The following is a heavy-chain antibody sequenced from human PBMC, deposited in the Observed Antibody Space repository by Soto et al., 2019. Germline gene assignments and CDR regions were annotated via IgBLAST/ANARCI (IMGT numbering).Heavy chain of an antibody. CDR1: GYTLTELS. D-gene: IGHD6-13*01. V-gene: IGHV1-24*01. CDR3: ATLPIAAAGNNYYYYGMDV. Sequence: GASVKVSCKVSGYTLTELSMHWVRHAPGKGLEWMGGFDPEDGETIYAQKFQGRVTMTEDTSTDTAYMELSSLRSEDTAVYYCATLPIAAAGNNYYYYGMDVWGQGTTVTVSS. CDR2: FDPEDGET. J-gene: IGHJ6*02.